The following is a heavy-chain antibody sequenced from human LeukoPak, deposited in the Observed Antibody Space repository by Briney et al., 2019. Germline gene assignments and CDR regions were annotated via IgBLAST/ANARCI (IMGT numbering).Heavy chain of an antibody. D-gene: IGHD6-13*01. V-gene: IGHV4-59*08. Sequence: SETLSLTCTVSGGSISNYYWSWIRQPPGERLEWIGSIYYSGSTTYSPSLKSRVTISVDTSKNQFSLKLSSVTAADTAVYYCARTGYSSSWYLTYYYYGMDVWGQGTTVTVSS. J-gene: IGHJ6*02. CDR1: GGSISNYY. CDR2: IYYSGST. CDR3: ARTGYSSSWYLTYYYYGMDV.